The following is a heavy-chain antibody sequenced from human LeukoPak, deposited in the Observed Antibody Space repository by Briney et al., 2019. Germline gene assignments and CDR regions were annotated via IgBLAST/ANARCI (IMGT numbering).Heavy chain of an antibody. Sequence: GGSLRLSCTASGLTFSSPGMHWVRQAPGKGLDWVSLINHDGTNTFYADSVKGRFTISRDNSQNTLYLQMNSLRAEDTAVYYCARDGKPEFDYWGQGTLVTVSS. D-gene: IGHD1-14*01. J-gene: IGHJ4*02. CDR2: INHDGTNT. CDR3: ARDGKPEFDY. V-gene: IGHV3-33*01. CDR1: GLTFSSPG.